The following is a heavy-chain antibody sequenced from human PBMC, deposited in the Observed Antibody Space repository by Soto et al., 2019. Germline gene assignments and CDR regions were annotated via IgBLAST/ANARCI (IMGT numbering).Heavy chain of an antibody. CDR3: AKDSGFTIFGVVINDKGWFDP. J-gene: IGHJ5*02. CDR2: ISGSGGST. D-gene: IGHD3-3*01. Sequence: GGSLRLSCAASGFTFSSYAMSWVRQAPGKGLEWVSAISGSGGSTYYADSVKGRFTISRDNSKNTLYLQMNSLRAEDTAVYYCAKDSGFTIFGVVINDKGWFDPWGQGTLVTVSS. CDR1: GFTFSSYA. V-gene: IGHV3-23*01.